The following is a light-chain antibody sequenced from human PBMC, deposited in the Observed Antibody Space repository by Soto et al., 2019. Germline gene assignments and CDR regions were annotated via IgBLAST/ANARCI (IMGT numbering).Light chain of an antibody. CDR3: QKRFKWPRFT. J-gene: IGKJ2*01. Sequence: EIVLTQSPATLSLSPGERATLYCRASQSVSSYLAWYQQKPGQAPRLLIYDASNRASGIPARFSRGGSVTHFTLTISRLEPEDFAVYCCQKRFKWPRFTFGKGNKLAIK. CDR1: QSVSSY. CDR2: DAS. V-gene: IGKV3-11*01.